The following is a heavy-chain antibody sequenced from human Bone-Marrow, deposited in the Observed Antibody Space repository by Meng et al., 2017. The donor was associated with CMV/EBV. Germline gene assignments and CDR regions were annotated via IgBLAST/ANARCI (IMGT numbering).Heavy chain of an antibody. CDR3: AKGVLRVGAGTFDY. V-gene: IGHV4-39*07. CDR1: GGSISSSSYY. J-gene: IGHJ4*02. CDR2: IYYSGST. D-gene: IGHD1-26*01. Sequence: SEPLSLTCTVSGGSISSSSYYWGWIRQPPGKGLEWIGSIYYSGSTYYNPSLKSRVTISVDTSKNQFSLKLSSVTAADTAVYYCAKGVLRVGAGTFDYWGQGTLVTVSS.